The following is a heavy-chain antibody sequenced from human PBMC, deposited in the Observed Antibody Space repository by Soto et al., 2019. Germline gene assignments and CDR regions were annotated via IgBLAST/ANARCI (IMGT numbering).Heavy chain of an antibody. J-gene: IGHJ6*02. CDR3: ARPITYSSSPPYYYYGMDV. D-gene: IGHD6-6*01. V-gene: IGHV1-69*13. CDR2: IIPIFGTA. CDR1: GGTFSSYA. Sequence: ASVKVSCKASGGTFSSYAISWVRQAPGQGLEWMGGIIPIFGTANYAQKFQGRVTITADESTSTAYMELSSLRSEDTAVYYCARPITYSSSPPYYYYGMDVWGQGTTVTSP.